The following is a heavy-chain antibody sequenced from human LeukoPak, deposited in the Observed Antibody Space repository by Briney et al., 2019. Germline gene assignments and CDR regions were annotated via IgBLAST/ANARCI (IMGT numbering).Heavy chain of an antibody. J-gene: IGHJ6*03. V-gene: IGHV1-8*03. CDR2: MNPNSGNT. CDR3: ARVHSSSWSAYYYYYYMDV. D-gene: IGHD6-13*01. Sequence: ASVKVSCKASGYTFTSYDINWVRQAPGQGLEWMGWMNPNSGNTGYAQKFQGRVTITRNTSISTAYMELSSLRSEDTAVYYCARVHSSSWSAYYYYYYMDVWGKGTTVTVSS. CDR1: GYTFTSYD.